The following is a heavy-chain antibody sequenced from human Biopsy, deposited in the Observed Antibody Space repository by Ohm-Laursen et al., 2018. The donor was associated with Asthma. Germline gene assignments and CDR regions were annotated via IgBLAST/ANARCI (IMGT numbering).Heavy chain of an antibody. CDR1: GGSVSTGSYY. Sequence: TLSLTCSVSGGSVSTGSYYWSWICQHPVKGLEWIGYIYYSGSTYYNPSLKSRVSISLDTSKNQFSLSLTSVTAADTAVYYCARTTYGDDGFDPWGQGTLVTVSS. V-gene: IGHV4-31*03. CDR3: ARTTYGDDGFDP. J-gene: IGHJ5*02. CDR2: IYYSGST. D-gene: IGHD4-17*01.